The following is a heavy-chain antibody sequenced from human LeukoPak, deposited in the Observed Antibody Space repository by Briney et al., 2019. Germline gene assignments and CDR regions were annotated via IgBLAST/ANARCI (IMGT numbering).Heavy chain of an antibody. J-gene: IGHJ4*02. CDR3: ARLEYSSSWKPPSTFDY. CDR1: GGSISNGDHY. Sequence: PSETLSLTCTVSGGSISNGDHYWSWIRQPPGKGLAWIGYIYYSGSTNYNPSLKSRVTISVDTSKNQFSLKLSSVTAADTAVYYCARLEYSSSWKPPSTFDYWGQGTLVTVSS. V-gene: IGHV4-61*08. D-gene: IGHD6-13*01. CDR2: IYYSGST.